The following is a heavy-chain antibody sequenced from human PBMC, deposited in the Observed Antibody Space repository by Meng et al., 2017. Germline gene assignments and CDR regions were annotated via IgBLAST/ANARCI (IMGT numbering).Heavy chain of an antibody. CDR1: GFTFSNYA. Sequence: GESLKISCAASGFTFSNYAMDWVRQAPGQGLGWMAVISYDGRYKCDADVEKGRFTISRDNSKNTLYVQMDSLRAEDTAVYYCAKNTNYEDSSGYDSVVDYWGQGTLVTVSS. CDR3: AKNTNYEDSSGYDSVVDY. D-gene: IGHD3-22*01. V-gene: IGHV3-30-3*02. CDR2: ISYDGRYK. J-gene: IGHJ4*02.